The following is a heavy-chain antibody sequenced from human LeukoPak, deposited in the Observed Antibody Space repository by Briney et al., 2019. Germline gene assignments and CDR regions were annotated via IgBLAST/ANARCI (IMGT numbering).Heavy chain of an antibody. Sequence: SETLSLTCTLSGDSISSSSYCWDWIRQPPGKGLEWIGNIYNSANTHYNPSLKTRITMSVDTSKNQFSLKLNSVTAADTGIYYCARHSRSAYTGYENAFDIWGQGTMVTVSS. J-gene: IGHJ3*02. CDR2: IYNSANT. V-gene: IGHV4-39*01. D-gene: IGHD3-16*01. CDR3: ARHSRSAYTGYENAFDI. CDR1: GDSISSSSYC.